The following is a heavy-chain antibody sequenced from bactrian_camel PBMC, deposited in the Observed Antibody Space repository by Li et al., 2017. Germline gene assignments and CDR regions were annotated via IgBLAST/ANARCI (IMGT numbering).Heavy chain of an antibody. CDR3: ARGEPASFGY. CDR2: IRRSGGET. J-gene: IGHJ6*01. V-gene: IGHV3-3*01. Sequence: VQLVESGGGSVQTGGSLRLSCVVSGHSRGSNCVGWYRLPPGRAPAEREGIAAIRRSGGETWYHDSVKDRFVSSRDNAKNTVYLHMHSLKPEDTAVYYCARGEPASFGYWGQGTQVTVS. CDR1: GHSRGSNC. D-gene: IGHD3*01.